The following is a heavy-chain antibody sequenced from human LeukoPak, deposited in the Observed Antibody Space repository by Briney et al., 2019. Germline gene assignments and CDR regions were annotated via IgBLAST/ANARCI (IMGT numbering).Heavy chain of an antibody. J-gene: IGHJ4*02. CDR3: AREAPGIFGVAFDY. D-gene: IGHD3-3*01. CDR2: IYHSGST. Sequence: SETLSLTCAVYGGSFSGYYWSWIRQPPGKGLEWIGYIYHSGSTYYNPSLKSRVTISVDRSKNQFSLKLSSVTAADTAVYYCAREAPGIFGVAFDYWGQGTLVTVSS. CDR1: GGSFSGYY. V-gene: IGHV4-34*01.